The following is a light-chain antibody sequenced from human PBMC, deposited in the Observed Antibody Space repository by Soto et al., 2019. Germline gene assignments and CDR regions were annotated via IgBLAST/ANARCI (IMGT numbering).Light chain of an antibody. CDR1: QSVSSY. CDR3: QQRSNWPKT. CDR2: DAS. J-gene: IGKJ1*01. V-gene: IGKV3-11*01. Sequence: EIVLTQSPATLSLSPGERATLSCRASQSVSSYLAWYQQKPGQAPRLLIYDASNRATGIPARFSGSGSGTAFSLTISSLEPEDFADYYCQQRSNWPKTFGQGTKVEIK.